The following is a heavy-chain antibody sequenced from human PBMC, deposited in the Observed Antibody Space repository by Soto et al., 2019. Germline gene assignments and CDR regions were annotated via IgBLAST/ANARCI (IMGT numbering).Heavy chain of an antibody. D-gene: IGHD3-22*01. CDR2: ISWNSGSI. J-gene: IGHJ4*02. Sequence: EVQLVESGGGLVQPGRSLRLSCAASGFTFDDYAMHWVRQAPGKGLEWVSGISWNSGSIGYADSVKGRFTISRDNAKNSLYLQMNSLRAEDTALYYCAKDWQSSGSPKVFDYWGQGTLVTVSS. CDR3: AKDWQSSGSPKVFDY. CDR1: GFTFDDYA. V-gene: IGHV3-9*01.